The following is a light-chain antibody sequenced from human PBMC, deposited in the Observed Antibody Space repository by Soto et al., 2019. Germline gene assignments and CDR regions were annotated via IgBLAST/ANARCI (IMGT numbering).Light chain of an antibody. CDR3: KSYAGSNTYV. Sequence: QSALTQPASVSGSPGQSITISCSGTSRDIGAYNLVSWYQHHPGKAPRLIIYEVVQRPSGVPDRFSGSKSGNTASLTVSGLQAADEADYFCKSYAGSNTYVFGSGTKVTV. J-gene: IGLJ1*01. CDR2: EVV. V-gene: IGLV2-8*01. CDR1: SRDIGAYNL.